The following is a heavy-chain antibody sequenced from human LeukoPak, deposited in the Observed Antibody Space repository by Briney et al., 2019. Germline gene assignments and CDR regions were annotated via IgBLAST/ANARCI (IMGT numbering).Heavy chain of an antibody. CDR2: ISSTGGTR. Sequence: PGGSLRLSCAASGFTFSSYEMKWVRQAPGKGLEWVSYISSTGGTRLYADSVKGRFTISRDDAKNSLYLQMNSLRAEDTAIYYCARASRGDAYGPAASWGQGTLVTVSS. V-gene: IGHV3-48*03. J-gene: IGHJ5*02. CDR3: ARASRGDAYGPAAS. D-gene: IGHD2-2*01. CDR1: GFTFSSYE.